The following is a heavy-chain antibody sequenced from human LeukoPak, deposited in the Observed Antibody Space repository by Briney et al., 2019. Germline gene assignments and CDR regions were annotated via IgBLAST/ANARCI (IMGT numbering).Heavy chain of an antibody. CDR1: GGSISSYY. D-gene: IGHD3-10*01. Sequence: SETLSLTCTVSGGSISSYYWSWIRQPPGKGLEWIGEINHSGSTNYNPSLKSRVTISVDTSKNQFSLKLSSVTAADTAVYYCARGGGYYGSGSPFDYWGQGTLVTVSS. CDR3: ARGGGYYGSGSPFDY. J-gene: IGHJ4*02. V-gene: IGHV4-34*01. CDR2: INHSGST.